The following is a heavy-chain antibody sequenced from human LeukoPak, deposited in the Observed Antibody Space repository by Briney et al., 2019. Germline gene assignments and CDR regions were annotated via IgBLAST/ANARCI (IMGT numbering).Heavy chain of an antibody. CDR3: ATPDSRYFDWLLY. CDR2: ISGDGGST. D-gene: IGHD3-9*01. J-gene: IGHJ4*02. Sequence: GGSLRLSCAASGFTFDDYAMHWVRQAPGKGLEWASLISGDGGSTYYADSVKGRFTISRDNSKNSLYLQMNSLRTEDTALYYCATPDSRYFDWLLYWGQGTLVTVSS. CDR1: GFTFDDYA. V-gene: IGHV3-43*02.